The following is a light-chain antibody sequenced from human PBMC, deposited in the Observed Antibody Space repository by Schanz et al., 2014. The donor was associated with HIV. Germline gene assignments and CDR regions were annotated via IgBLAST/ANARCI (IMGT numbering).Light chain of an antibody. V-gene: IGKV4-1*01. Sequence: DIVMTQSPDSLAVSLGERATINCKSSQSVLYSSNNKKYLAWYQHKPGQPPKLLIYWASTRESGIPDRFSGSGSGTDFTLTISSLEPEDSAVYYCQQRSNWPLAFGGGTKVELK. CDR2: WAS. CDR1: QSVLYSSNNKKY. J-gene: IGKJ4*01. CDR3: QQRSNWPLA.